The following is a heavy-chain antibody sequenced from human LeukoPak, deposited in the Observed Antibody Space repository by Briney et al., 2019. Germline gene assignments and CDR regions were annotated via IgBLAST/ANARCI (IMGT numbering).Heavy chain of an antibody. D-gene: IGHD4-4*01. J-gene: IGHJ6*02. CDR2: INHSGST. Sequence: PSETLSLTCAVYGGSFSGYYWSWIRQPPGKGLEWIGEINHSGSTNYNPSLKSRVTISVDTSKNQFSLKLSSVTAADTAVYYCARGRGLQYSYYYYYGMDVWGQGTTVTVS. CDR1: GGSFSGYY. CDR3: ARGRGLQYSYYYYYGMDV. V-gene: IGHV4-34*01.